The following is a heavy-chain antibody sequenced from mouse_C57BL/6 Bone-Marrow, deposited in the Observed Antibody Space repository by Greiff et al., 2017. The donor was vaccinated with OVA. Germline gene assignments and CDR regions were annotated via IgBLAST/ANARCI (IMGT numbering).Heavy chain of an antibody. V-gene: IGHV5-9-1*02. D-gene: IGHD1-1*01. CDR3: TIAYYGSLYWYFDV. CDR2: ISSGGDYI. CDR1: GFTFSSYA. Sequence: EVKVVESGEGLVKPGGSLKLSCAASGFTFSSYAMSWVPQTPEKRLAWVAYISSGGDYIYYADTVKGRFTISRDNARNTLYLQMSSLKSEDTAMYYCTIAYYGSLYWYFDVWGTGTTVTVSS. J-gene: IGHJ1*03.